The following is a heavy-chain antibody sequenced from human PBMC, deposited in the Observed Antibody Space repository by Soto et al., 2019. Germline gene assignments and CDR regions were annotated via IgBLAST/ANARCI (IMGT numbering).Heavy chain of an antibody. D-gene: IGHD4-17*01. Sequence: GASVKVSCKASGYTFTSYDINRVRQATGQGLEWMGWMNPNSGNTGYAQKFQGRVTMTRNTSISTAYMELSSLRSEDTAVYYCARAYGDYVGYYYGMDVWGQGTTVTVSS. CDR3: ARAYGDYVGYYYGMDV. V-gene: IGHV1-8*01. CDR2: MNPNSGNT. J-gene: IGHJ6*02. CDR1: GYTFTSYD.